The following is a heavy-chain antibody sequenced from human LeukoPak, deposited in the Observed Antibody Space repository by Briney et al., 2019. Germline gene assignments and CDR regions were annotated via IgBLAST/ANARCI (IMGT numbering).Heavy chain of an antibody. D-gene: IGHD3-9*01. CDR3: TRPYYDYLTGYYSDY. J-gene: IGHJ4*02. V-gene: IGHV3-49*04. Sequence: GGSLRLSCTTSGFTFSNYPMGWVRQAPGKGLEWLALLGSTAYGGTTKYAASVKGRFTILRDDSKSIAYLQMNSLKTEDTAVYYCTRPYYDYLTGYYSDYWGQGTLVTVSS. CDR2: LGSTAYGGTT. CDR1: GFTFSNYP.